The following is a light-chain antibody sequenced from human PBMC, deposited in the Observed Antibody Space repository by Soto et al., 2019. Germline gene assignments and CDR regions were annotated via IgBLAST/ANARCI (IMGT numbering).Light chain of an antibody. J-gene: IGKJ3*01. CDR3: QQYDNLPLT. CDR1: HDISNS. Sequence: DIQMTQSPSSLSASVGDRITITCQASHDISNSLNWYQQKPGKAPRLLIYDASALETGVPSRFSGSGSGTDFTFTISSLQPEDIATYYCQQYDNLPLTFGPGTKVDFK. V-gene: IGKV1-33*01. CDR2: DAS.